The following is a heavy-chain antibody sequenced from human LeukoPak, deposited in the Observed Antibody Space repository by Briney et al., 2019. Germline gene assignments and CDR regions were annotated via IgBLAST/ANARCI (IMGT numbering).Heavy chain of an antibody. V-gene: IGHV4-59*01. D-gene: IGHD4-17*01. J-gene: IGHJ4*02. CDR3: ARGYGDYDY. Sequence: SETLSLTCTVSGGSISSYYWSWIRQPPGKGLEWIGYIYYSGSTNYNPSLKSRVTISVDTSKNQFSLKLSSVTAADTAVYYCARGYGDYDYWGQGTLVSVSS. CDR2: IYYSGST. CDR1: GGSISSYY.